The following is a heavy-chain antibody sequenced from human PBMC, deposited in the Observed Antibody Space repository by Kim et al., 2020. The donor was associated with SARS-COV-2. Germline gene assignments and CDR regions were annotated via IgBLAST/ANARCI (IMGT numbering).Heavy chain of an antibody. CDR1: GDTVSNNHAA. D-gene: IGHD3-10*01. V-gene: IGHV6-1*01. Sequence: SQTLSLTCAISGDTVSNNHAAWSWIRQSPSRGLEWLGRTYYRSKWYNDYAVSVKRRMTINPDTSKHQFSLQLNSVTPEDTAVYYCASAHNYFGAGTHNNYFGMDVWGQATTVTVSS. J-gene: IGHJ6*02. CDR3: ASAHNYFGAGTHNNYFGMDV. CDR2: TYYRSKWYN.